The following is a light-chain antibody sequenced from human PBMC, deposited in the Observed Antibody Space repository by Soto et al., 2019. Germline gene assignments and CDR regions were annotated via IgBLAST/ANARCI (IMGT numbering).Light chain of an antibody. V-gene: IGKV3-15*01. J-gene: IGKJ1*01. CDR1: QSVSSN. Sequence: ERVMTQSPATLSVSPEERARFSCRASQSVSSNLAWYQQKPGQAPRLLIYGASIRATGIPARFSGSGSGTEFTLTISTLQSEDFAIYYCQHYNNWPPWTFGQGTKVDIK. CDR2: GAS. CDR3: QHYNNWPPWT.